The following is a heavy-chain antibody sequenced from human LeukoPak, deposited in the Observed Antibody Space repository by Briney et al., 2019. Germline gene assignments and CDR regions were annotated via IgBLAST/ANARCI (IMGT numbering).Heavy chain of an antibody. J-gene: IGHJ4*02. CDR1: GYTLTELS. CDR3: ATRAPPEWELPN. CDR2: FDPEDGET. D-gene: IGHD1-26*01. V-gene: IGHV1-24*01. Sequence: GASVTVSCKVSGYTLTELSMHWVRQAPGKGLEWMGGFDPEDGETIYAQKFQGRVTMTEDTSTDTAYMELSSLRSEDTAVYYCATRAPPEWELPNWGQGTLVTVSS.